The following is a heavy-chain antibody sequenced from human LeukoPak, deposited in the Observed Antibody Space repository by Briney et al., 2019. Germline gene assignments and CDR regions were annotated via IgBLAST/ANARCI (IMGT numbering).Heavy chain of an antibody. J-gene: IGHJ1*01. CDR2: IYSGGST. D-gene: IGHD3-22*01. CDR1: GFTVSSNY. Sequence: GGSLRLSCAASGFTVSSNYMSWVRQAPGKGLEWVSVIYSGGSTYYADSVKGRFTISRDNSKNTLYLQMNSLRAEDTAVYYCAKGADYYDSSGPPGFRHWGQGTLVTVSS. CDR3: AKGADYYDSSGPPGFRH. V-gene: IGHV3-53*01.